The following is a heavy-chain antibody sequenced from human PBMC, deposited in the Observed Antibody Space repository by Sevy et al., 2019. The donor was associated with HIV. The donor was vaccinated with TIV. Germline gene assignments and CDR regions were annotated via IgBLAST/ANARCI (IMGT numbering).Heavy chain of an antibody. CDR3: AEVPPRSKMDV. V-gene: IGHV4-39*01. Sequence: SETLSLTCTVSGGSISSSGYYWGWIRQPPGKGLEWIGSIDYSWSTYYDPSLKSRVTVSIDTSKNQFSLKVRSVTAADTAVYYCAEVPPRSKMDVWGQGTTVTVSS. D-gene: IGHD1-26*01. CDR2: IDYSWST. CDR1: GGSISSSGYY. J-gene: IGHJ6*02.